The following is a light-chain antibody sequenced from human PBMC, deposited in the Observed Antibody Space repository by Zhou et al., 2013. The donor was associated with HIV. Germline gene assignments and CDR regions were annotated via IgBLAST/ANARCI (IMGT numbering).Light chain of an antibody. J-gene: IGKJ2*01. CDR1: QGIGSS. CDR3: QQLNSYLTS. V-gene: IGKV1-9*01. Sequence: DIQLTQSPSFLSASIGDGVTITCRASQGIGSSLAWYQQKPGKAPKLLIYAASTLQSGVPTRFSGSGSGTEFTLTISSLQPEDFATYYCQQLNSYLTSFGQGTKLGIK. CDR2: AAS.